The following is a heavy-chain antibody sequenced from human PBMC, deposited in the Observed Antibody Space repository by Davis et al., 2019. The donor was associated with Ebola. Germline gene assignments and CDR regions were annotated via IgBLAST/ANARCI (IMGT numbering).Heavy chain of an antibody. J-gene: IGHJ6*02. CDR2: IKQDGSDK. D-gene: IGHD5-18*01. CDR1: GFTFSSYW. V-gene: IGHV3-7*03. Sequence: GESLKISCAASGFTFSSYWMSWVRQAPGKGLEWVANIKQDGSDKYYVDSVKGRFTISRDNAKNSLYLQMNSLRAEDTAVYYCARGVAAMVTGWYYYGMDVWGQGTTVTVSS. CDR3: ARGVAAMVTGWYYYGMDV.